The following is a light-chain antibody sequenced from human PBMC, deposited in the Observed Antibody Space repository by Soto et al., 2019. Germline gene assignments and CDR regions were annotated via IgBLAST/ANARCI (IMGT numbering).Light chain of an antibody. CDR1: RSNIDNDY. Sequence: QSVLTQPPSVSAAPGQKVTIACSGSRSNIDNDYVSWYQQLPGTAPKLLIYENNKRPSGVPDRFSGSKSGTSATLGITGLQTGDEADYYCGSWDSRLSCWVFGGGTKPTVL. CDR2: ENN. CDR3: GSWDSRLSCWV. V-gene: IGLV1-51*01. J-gene: IGLJ3*02.